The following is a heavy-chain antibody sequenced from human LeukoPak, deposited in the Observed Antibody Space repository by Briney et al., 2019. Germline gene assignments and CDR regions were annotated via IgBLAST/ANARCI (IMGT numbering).Heavy chain of an antibody. V-gene: IGHV4-39*02. D-gene: IGHD2-15*01. CDR3: ARDCSGGSCYGAFDI. CDR1: GGSISSSSYY. Sequence: PSETLSLTCTVSGGSISSSSYYWGWIRQPPGKGLEWIGSIYYSGSTYYNPSLKSRVTISVDTSENRFSLKLSSVTATDTAVYYCARDCSGGSCYGAFDIWGQGTMVTVSS. J-gene: IGHJ3*02. CDR2: IYYSGST.